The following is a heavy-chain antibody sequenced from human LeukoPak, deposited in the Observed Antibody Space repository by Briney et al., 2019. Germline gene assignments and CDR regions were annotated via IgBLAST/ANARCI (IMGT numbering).Heavy chain of an antibody. D-gene: IGHD3-10*01. Sequence: GSLRLSCEGSGFIFSDHYMIWVRQAPGKGLDLVASINSGGTTLYYADSVEGRFTISRDNAKDSLYLEMNSLRVDDTAVYYCARLRGFIDYWGQGSLVTVSS. CDR3: ARLRGFIDY. V-gene: IGHV3-11*01. CDR2: INSGGTTL. CDR1: GFIFSDHY. J-gene: IGHJ4*02.